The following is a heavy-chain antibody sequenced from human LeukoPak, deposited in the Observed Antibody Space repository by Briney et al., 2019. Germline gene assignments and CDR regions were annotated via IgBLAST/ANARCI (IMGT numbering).Heavy chain of an antibody. J-gene: IGHJ4*02. CDR3: AKGSGSFSGGFDY. D-gene: IGHD1-26*01. Sequence: GGSLRLSCAASGFTFSSYGMHWVRQTPGKGLEWVTIIWSDGTNKYYADSVKGRFTISRDNSKNTLYLQMNSLRAEDTAVYYCAKGSGSFSGGFDYWGQGTLVTVSS. V-gene: IGHV3-33*06. CDR1: GFTFSSYG. CDR2: IWSDGTNK.